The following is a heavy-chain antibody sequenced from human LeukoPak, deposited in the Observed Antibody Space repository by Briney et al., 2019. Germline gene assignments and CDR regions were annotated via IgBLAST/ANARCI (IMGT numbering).Heavy chain of an antibody. D-gene: IGHD1-26*01. CDR2: INHSGST. J-gene: IGHJ6*03. V-gene: IGHV4-34*01. CDR1: GASFSGYY. CDR3: ARGRVWEPNYYYYYYMDV. Sequence: PSETLSLTCAVYGASFSGYYWSWLRQPPGKGLEWLGEINHSGSTNYNPSLKSRVTISVDTSKNQFSLKLSSVTAADTAVYYCARGRVWEPNYYYYYYMDVWGKGTTVTVSS.